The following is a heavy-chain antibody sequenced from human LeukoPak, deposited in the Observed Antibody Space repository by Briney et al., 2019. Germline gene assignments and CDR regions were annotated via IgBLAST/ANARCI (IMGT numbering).Heavy chain of an antibody. D-gene: IGHD2-2*01. CDR2: ISSNGGST. CDR3: AKSTYWSNPYYFDY. V-gene: IGHV3-64*01. Sequence: GESLRLSCAASGFTFSSYAMSWVRQAPGKGLEYVSAISSNGGSTYYANSVKGRFTISRDNSKNTLYLQMNSLRAEDTAVYYCAKSTYWSNPYYFDYWGQGTLVTVSS. J-gene: IGHJ4*02. CDR1: GFTFSSYA.